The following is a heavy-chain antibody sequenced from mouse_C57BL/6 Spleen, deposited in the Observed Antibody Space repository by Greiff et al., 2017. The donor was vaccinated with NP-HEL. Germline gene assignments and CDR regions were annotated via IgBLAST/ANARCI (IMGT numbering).Heavy chain of an antibody. D-gene: IGHD1-1*01. Sequence: EVKLVESGGDLVKPGGSLKLSCAASGFTFSSYGMSWVRQTPDKRLEWVATISSGGSYTYYPDSVKGRFTISRDNAKNTLYLQMSSLKSEDTAMYYCARGAVVATDYAMDYWGQGTSVTVSS. J-gene: IGHJ4*01. CDR2: ISSGGSYT. CDR3: ARGAVVATDYAMDY. V-gene: IGHV5-6*01. CDR1: GFTFSSYG.